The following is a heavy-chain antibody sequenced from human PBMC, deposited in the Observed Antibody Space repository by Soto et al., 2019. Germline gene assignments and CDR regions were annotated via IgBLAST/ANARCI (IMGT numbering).Heavy chain of an antibody. D-gene: IGHD6-19*01. CDR3: TIGHWLGI. CDR2: IKQDGSEQ. Sequence: EVQLVDSGGALVQPGESLRLSCAASGFIFSDYLMTWVRQAPGKGLEWVATIKQDGSEQYYVDSVKGRFTISRDNAEKSLYLQMSALRAEDTALYYCTIGHWLGIWGQGTLVTVSS. V-gene: IGHV3-7*01. J-gene: IGHJ4*02. CDR1: GFIFSDYL.